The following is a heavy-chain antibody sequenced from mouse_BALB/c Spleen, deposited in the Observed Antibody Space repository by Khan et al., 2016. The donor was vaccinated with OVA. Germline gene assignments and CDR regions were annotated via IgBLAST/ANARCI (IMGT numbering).Heavy chain of an antibody. J-gene: IGHJ3*01. Sequence: EVELVESGGDLVKPGGSLKLSCAASGFTFSSYGMSWVRQTPDKRLEWVATISSAGDYTFYPDNVKGRFTISRDNAKTTLYLQVSSLKSEDTAMYYCASHLTGSFAYWGQGTLVTVSA. CDR2: ISSAGDYT. CDR3: ASHLTGSFAY. D-gene: IGHD4-1*01. CDR1: GFTFSSYG. V-gene: IGHV5-6*01.